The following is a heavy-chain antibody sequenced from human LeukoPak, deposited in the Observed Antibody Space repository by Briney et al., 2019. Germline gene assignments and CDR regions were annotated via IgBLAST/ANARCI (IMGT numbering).Heavy chain of an antibody. J-gene: IGHJ4*02. D-gene: IGHD5-12*01. CDR3: ARGRYSGYLPDY. Sequence: ASVKVSCKASGYTFSSYYMSWVRQAPGQGLEWMGWMNPNSGNTGYAQKFQGRVTMTRNTSISTAYMELSSLRSEDTAVYYCARGRYSGYLPDYWGQGTLVTVSS. CDR1: GYTFSSYY. V-gene: IGHV1-8*02. CDR2: MNPNSGNT.